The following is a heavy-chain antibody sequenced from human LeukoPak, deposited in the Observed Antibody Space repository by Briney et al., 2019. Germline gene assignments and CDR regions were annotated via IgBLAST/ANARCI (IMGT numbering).Heavy chain of an antibody. CDR3: ARVPRTTVTTYYYYYMDV. V-gene: IGHV3-21*01. CDR2: ISSSSSYI. J-gene: IGHJ6*03. CDR1: GFTFSSYS. D-gene: IGHD4-17*01. Sequence: KPGGSLRLSCAASGFTFSSYSMNWVRQAPGKGLEWVSSISSSSSYIYYADSVKGRFTISRDNAKNSLYLQMNSLRAEDTAVYYCARVPRTTVTTYYYYYMDVWGKGTTVTVSS.